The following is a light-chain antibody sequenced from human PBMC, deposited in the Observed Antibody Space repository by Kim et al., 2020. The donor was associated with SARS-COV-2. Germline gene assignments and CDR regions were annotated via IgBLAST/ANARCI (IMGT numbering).Light chain of an antibody. CDR3: HQCNNRPRT. CDR2: DVS. V-gene: IGKV3-11*01. CDR1: QSVGTF. Sequence: VSPGERATLSCRASQSVGTFLGWYQQKPGQAPRLLIYDVSKRATGIPARFSGSGSGTDFTLTISSLESEDFAVYYCHQCNNRPRTFGQGTKVDIK. J-gene: IGKJ1*01.